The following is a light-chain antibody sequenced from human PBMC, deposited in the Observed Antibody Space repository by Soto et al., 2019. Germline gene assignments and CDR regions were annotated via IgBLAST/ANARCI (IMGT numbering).Light chain of an antibody. Sequence: QSVLTQPPSVSGAPGQRVTISCTGSSSNIGAGYDVHWYQQLPGTAPKLLIYGNINRPSGVPDRISGSKSGTSASLAITGLQAEDAADYYCQSYDSSLSVWVFGGGTKLTVL. CDR2: GNI. J-gene: IGLJ3*02. CDR3: QSYDSSLSVWV. CDR1: SSNIGAGYD. V-gene: IGLV1-40*01.